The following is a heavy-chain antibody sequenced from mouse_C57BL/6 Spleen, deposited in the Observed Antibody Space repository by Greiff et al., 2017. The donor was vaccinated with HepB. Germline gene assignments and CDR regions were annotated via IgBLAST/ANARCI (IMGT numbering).Heavy chain of an antibody. CDR1: GYSFTSYY. CDR3: AEGNWDRGFDY. D-gene: IGHD4-1*01. Sequence: QVQLQQSGPELVKPGASVKISCKASGYSFTSYYIHWVKQRPGQGLEWIGWIYPGSGNTKYNEKFKGKATLTADTSSSTAYMQLSSLTSEDSAVYYCAEGNWDRGFDYWGQGTTLTVSS. J-gene: IGHJ2*01. CDR2: IYPGSGNT. V-gene: IGHV1-66*01.